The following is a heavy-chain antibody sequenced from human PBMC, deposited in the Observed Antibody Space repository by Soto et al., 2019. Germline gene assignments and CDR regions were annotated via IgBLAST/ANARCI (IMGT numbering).Heavy chain of an antibody. CDR1: GGTFSSYA. V-gene: IGHV1-46*03. CDR3: ARDQSLIAVAGMGFEY. CDR2: INPSGGST. Sequence: ASVKVSCKASGGTFSSYAIIWVRQAPGQGLEWMGIINPSGGSTSYAQKFQGRVTMTRDTSTSTVYMELSSLRSEDTAVYYCARDQSLIAVAGMGFEYWGQGTLVTVSS. J-gene: IGHJ4*02. D-gene: IGHD6-19*01.